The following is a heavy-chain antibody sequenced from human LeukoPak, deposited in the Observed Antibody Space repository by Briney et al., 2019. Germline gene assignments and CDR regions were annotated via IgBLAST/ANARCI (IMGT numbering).Heavy chain of an antibody. CDR2: IRYDGSNR. CDR1: GFTFSRYG. CDR3: AKDSAAPISITMVRGRWYFDY. J-gene: IGHJ4*02. Sequence: GGSLRLSCGTPGFTFSRYGMHWVRQAPGKGLEWVAFIRYDGSNRYYADSVKGRFTISRDNSKNTLYLLIHSLRAEDTAVYYCAKDSAAPISITMVRGRWYFDYWGQGTLVTVSS. D-gene: IGHD3-10*01. V-gene: IGHV3-30*02.